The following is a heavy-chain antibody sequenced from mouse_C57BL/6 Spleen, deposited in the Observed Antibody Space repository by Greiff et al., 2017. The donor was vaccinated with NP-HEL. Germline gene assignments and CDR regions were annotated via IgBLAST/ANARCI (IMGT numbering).Heavy chain of an antibody. J-gene: IGHJ1*03. V-gene: IGHV1-82*01. Sequence: VQRVESGPELVKPGASVKISCKASGYAFSSSWMNWVKQRPGKGLEWIGRIYPGDGDTNYNGKFKGKATLTADKSSSTAYMQLSSLTSEDSAVYFCARGTTVVEGWYFDVWGTGTTVTVSS. CDR1: GYAFSSSW. CDR2: IYPGDGDT. D-gene: IGHD1-1*01. CDR3: ARGTTVVEGWYFDV.